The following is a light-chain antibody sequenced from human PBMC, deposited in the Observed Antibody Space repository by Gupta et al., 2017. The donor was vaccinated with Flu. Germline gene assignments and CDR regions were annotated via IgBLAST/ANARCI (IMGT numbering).Light chain of an antibody. Sequence: IVMTQSPHSLPVSLGERATITCKSSQSVLYSANSNPYLAWFQQKAGRPPKLLIYWASTRESGVPDRFSGSGSGTDFTLTISRLQAEDVAVYFCLQDATMPCTFGPGTKVDIK. V-gene: IGKV4-1*01. J-gene: IGKJ3*01. CDR2: WAS. CDR1: QSVLYSANSNPY. CDR3: LQDATMPCT.